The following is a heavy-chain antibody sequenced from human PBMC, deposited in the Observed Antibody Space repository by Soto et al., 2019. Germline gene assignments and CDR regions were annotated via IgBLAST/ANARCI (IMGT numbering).Heavy chain of an antibody. Sequence: GGSLRLSCAASGFTSSSYAMSWVRQAPGKGLEWVSAISGSGGSTYYADSVKGRFTISRDNSKNTLYLQMNSLRAEDTAVYYCAKDQKNGYNWNYLGSLDYWGQGTLVTVSS. CDR2: ISGSGGST. V-gene: IGHV3-23*01. J-gene: IGHJ4*02. D-gene: IGHD1-7*01. CDR3: AKDQKNGYNWNYLGSLDY. CDR1: GFTSSSYA.